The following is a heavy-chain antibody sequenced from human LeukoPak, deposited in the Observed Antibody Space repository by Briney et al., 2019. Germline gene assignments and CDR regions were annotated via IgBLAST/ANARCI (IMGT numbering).Heavy chain of an antibody. Sequence: GGSLRLSCAASVITFSDDSMNWVRQAPGSGLEWVAYISPASKTIKYAASVKGRFIISRDNAKKSLYLQMNSLRAEDTAVYYCAKSLITMVRGVIPDYWGQGTLVTVSS. V-gene: IGHV3-48*04. CDR3: AKSLITMVRGVIPDY. J-gene: IGHJ4*02. CDR2: ISPASKTI. D-gene: IGHD3-10*01. CDR1: VITFSDDS.